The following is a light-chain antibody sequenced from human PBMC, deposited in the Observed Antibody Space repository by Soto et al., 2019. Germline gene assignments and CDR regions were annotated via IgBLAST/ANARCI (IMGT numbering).Light chain of an antibody. V-gene: IGKV1-27*01. J-gene: IGKJ1*01. Sequence: DIQMTQSPSSLSASVGDRVTITCRASQGISNYLAWYQQKPGKVPKLLIYAASTLQSGVPSRFSGSGSGTDFTLTISSMQPEDVANYYCQKYNSARWTFGQGTKVDIK. CDR3: QKYNSARWT. CDR1: QGISNY. CDR2: AAS.